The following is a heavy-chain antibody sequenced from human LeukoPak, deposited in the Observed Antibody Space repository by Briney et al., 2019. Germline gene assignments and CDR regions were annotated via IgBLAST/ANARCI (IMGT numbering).Heavy chain of an antibody. D-gene: IGHD6-13*01. CDR3: VLRSSWNYYMDV. V-gene: IGHV3-48*01. J-gene: IGHJ6*03. Sequence: GGSLRLSCAASGFTFSSYSMNWVRQAPGKGLEWISYFSTSSGTISYADSVKGRLTISRDNAKNSLYLQMNSLRAEDTAVYYCVLRSSWNYYMDVWGKGTTVAVSS. CDR1: GFTFSSYS. CDR2: FSTSSGTI.